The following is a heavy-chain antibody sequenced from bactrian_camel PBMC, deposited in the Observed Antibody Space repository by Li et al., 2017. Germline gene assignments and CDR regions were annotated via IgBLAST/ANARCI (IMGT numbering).Heavy chain of an antibody. Sequence: LVESGGDSVQAGGSLKLSCVVTGWTYGTWTIGWFRRAPGAGREAVAAFDGDGGTNYLESVKGRFTISKDKVKGVVYLQMNDLKPEDTATYFCKTKPYGAGWCPDNYRGQGTQVTVS. D-gene: IGHD6*01. CDR2: FDGDGGT. J-gene: IGHJ4*01. V-gene: IGHV3S53*01. CDR1: GWTYGTWT. CDR3: KTKPYGAGWCPDNY.